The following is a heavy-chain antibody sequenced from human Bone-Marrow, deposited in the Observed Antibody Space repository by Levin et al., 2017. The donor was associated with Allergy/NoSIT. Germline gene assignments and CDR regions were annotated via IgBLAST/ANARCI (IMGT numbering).Heavy chain of an antibody. CDR2: VSAHSGNT. Sequence: GESLKISCKASGYTFTTYGLTWVRQAPGQGLEWMGWVSAHSGNTNYALNLQDRVTMTTDTATNTAYMELTSLRSDDTAIYYCARGHFPYYYYGMDVWGQGTTVVVSS. CDR1: GYTFTTYG. J-gene: IGHJ6*02. CDR3: ARGHFPYYYYGMDV. V-gene: IGHV1-18*01.